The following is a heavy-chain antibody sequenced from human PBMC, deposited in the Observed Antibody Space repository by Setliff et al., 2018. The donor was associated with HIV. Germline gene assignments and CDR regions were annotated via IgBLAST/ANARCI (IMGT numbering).Heavy chain of an antibody. J-gene: IGHJ6*03. CDR2: ISTTGSLI. D-gene: IGHD6-13*01. CDR3: TRDTASSTWSHSEYDPMDV. Sequence: GGSLRLSCEGSGFSFSSYSMNWGRQARGKGLGWVAAISTTGSLIYYADTGKCRFTIFRENTKNSLYLQMDRLRAEDTAVYYCTRDTASSTWSHSEYDPMDVWGEGTTVTVAS. CDR1: GFSFSSYS. V-gene: IGHV3-21*01.